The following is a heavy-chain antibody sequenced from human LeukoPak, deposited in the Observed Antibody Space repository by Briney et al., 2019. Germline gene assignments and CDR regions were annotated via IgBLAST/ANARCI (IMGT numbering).Heavy chain of an antibody. CDR2: IYSSGST. CDR3: ARDEAPY. V-gene: IGHV3-66*01. CDR1: GFIISNNY. Sequence: GGSLRLSCAASGFIISNNYMSWVRQAPGKGLEWVSVIYSSGSTYYADSEKGRFTISRDNSKNTLYLQMSNLRADDTGVYYCARDEAPYWGQGTLVTVSS. J-gene: IGHJ4*02.